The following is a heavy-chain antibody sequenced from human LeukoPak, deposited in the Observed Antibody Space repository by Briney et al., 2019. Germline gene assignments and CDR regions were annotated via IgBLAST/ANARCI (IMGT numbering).Heavy chain of an antibody. Sequence: GGSLRLSCAASGFTFSSYAMHWVRQAPGKGLEWVAVISYDGSNKYYADSVKGRFTISRDNSKNTLYLQMNSLRAEDTAVYYCAKFGSYYGVFIDYWGQGTLVTVSS. CDR3: AKFGSYYGVFIDY. CDR1: GFTFSSYA. CDR2: ISYDGSNK. D-gene: IGHD1-26*01. V-gene: IGHV3-30-3*02. J-gene: IGHJ4*02.